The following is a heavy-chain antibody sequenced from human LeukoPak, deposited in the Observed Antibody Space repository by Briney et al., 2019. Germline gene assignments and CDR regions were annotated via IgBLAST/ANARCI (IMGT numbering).Heavy chain of an antibody. CDR1: GFTFDDYA. CDR3: AKGGTYYYDSSGYYYPSFDY. D-gene: IGHD3-22*01. CDR2: ISWNSGSI. J-gene: IGHJ4*02. Sequence: PGRSLRLSCAASGFTFDDYAMHWVRQAPGKGLEWVSGISWNSGSIGYADSVKGRFTISRDNAKNSLYLQMNSLRAEDTALYYCAKGGTYYYDSSGYYYPSFDYWGQGTLVTVSS. V-gene: IGHV3-9*01.